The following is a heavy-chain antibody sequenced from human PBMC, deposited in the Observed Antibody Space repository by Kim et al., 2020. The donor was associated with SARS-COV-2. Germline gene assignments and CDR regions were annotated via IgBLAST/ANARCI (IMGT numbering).Heavy chain of an antibody. CDR1: GGSFSGYY. V-gene: IGHV4-34*01. CDR2: INHSGST. Sequence: SETLSLTCAVYGGSFSGYYWSWIRQPPGKGLEWIGEINHSGSTNYNPSLKSRVTLSVDTSKNQFSLKLSSVTAADTALYYCARGMLAAGYFYGMDVWGQGTTVTVSS. D-gene: IGHD6-13*01. J-gene: IGHJ6*02. CDR3: ARGMLAAGYFYGMDV.